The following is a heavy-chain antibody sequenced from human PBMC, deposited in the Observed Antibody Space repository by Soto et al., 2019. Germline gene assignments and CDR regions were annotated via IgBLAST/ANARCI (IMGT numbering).Heavy chain of an antibody. V-gene: IGHV4-39*01. CDR3: ATQGKVVPAAIRVVVAATPYYFDY. D-gene: IGHD2-15*01. Sequence: SETLSLTCTVSGGSISSSSYYWGWIRQPPGKGLEWIGSIYYSGSTYYNPSLKSRVTISVDTSKNQFSLKLSSVTAADTAVYYCATQGKVVPAAIRVVVAATPYYFDYWGQGTLVTVSS. J-gene: IGHJ4*02. CDR1: GGSISSSSYY. CDR2: IYYSGST.